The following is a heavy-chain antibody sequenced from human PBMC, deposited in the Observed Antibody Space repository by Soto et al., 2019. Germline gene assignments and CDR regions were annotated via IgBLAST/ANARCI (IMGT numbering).Heavy chain of an antibody. CDR3: ARDRQRGYCTGGSCYSYFDY. J-gene: IGHJ4*02. CDR2: VDQSGST. D-gene: IGHD2-15*01. Sequence: SETLSLTCAIYGGSFSGYYWSWIRQPPGMGLEWIGEVDQSGSTNYNPSLKSRVIISGDTSKNQSSLKLNSVTAADTAVYYCARDRQRGYCTGGSCYSYFDYWGQGALVTVSS. CDR1: GGSFSGYY. V-gene: IGHV4-34*01.